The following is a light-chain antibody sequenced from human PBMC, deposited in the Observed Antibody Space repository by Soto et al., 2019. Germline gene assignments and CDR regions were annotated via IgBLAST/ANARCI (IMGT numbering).Light chain of an antibody. CDR2: DAS. V-gene: IGKV3-20*01. Sequence: EIVLTQSPGTLSLSPGERATLSCRASQTVRNNYLAWYQQKPGQAPRLLIYDASSRATGIPDRFSGGGSGTDFTLTISRLEPEDSAVYFCQHYGYSQWTFGQGTKVDIK. CDR1: QTVRNNY. CDR3: QHYGYSQWT. J-gene: IGKJ1*01.